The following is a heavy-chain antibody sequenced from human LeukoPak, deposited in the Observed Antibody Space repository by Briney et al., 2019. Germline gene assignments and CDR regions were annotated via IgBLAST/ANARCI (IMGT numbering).Heavy chain of an antibody. CDR1: GFTFSIYW. CDR3: VRAPSGGADNFFYYYMDV. J-gene: IGHJ6*03. V-gene: IGHV3-7*01. Sequence: GGSLRLSCAASGFTFSIYWMTWVRQAPGKGLEWVANIIQDASEKYYVDSVKGRFTISRDNAKKSLYLQMNSLRADDTAVYYCVRAPSGGADNFFYYYMDVWGKGTTVNVSS. D-gene: IGHD3-16*01. CDR2: IIQDASEK.